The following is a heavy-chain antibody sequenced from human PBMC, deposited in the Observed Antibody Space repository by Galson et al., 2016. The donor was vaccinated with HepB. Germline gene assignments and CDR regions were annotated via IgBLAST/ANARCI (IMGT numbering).Heavy chain of an antibody. CDR1: GGSFSYYY. J-gene: IGHJ4*02. D-gene: IGHD1-26*01. V-gene: IGHV4-34*01. Sequence: SETLSLTCDVSGGSFSYYYWTWIRQPPEKGLEWIGEINYSGSTSYNPSLKSRVTISADTSKSQFSLKVTSVTAADTAVYYCARGSPSAWELLYDWGQGTLVTVCS. CDR3: ARGSPSAWELLYD. CDR2: INYSGST.